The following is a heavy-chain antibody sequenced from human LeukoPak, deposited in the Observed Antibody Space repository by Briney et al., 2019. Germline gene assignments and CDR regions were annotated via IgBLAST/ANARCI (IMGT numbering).Heavy chain of an antibody. CDR1: GXSISSYY. CDR3: ARAFGYYDSSGYYFTAFDI. D-gene: IGHD3-22*01. V-gene: IGHV4-59*01. Sequence: SETLSLTCTVSGXSISSYYWSWIRQPPGKGLEWIGYIYYSGSTNYNPSLKSRVTISVDTSKNQFSLKLSSVTAADTAVYYCARAFGYYDSSGYYFTAFDIWGQGTMVTVSS. CDR2: IYYSGST. J-gene: IGHJ3*02.